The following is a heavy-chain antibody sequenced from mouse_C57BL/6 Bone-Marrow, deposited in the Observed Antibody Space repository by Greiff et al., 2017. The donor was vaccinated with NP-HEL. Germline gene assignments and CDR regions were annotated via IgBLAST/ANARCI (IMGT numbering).Heavy chain of an antibody. V-gene: IGHV14-4*01. CDR3: TGVTTDY. J-gene: IGHJ2*01. D-gene: IGHD2-2*01. CDR2: LDPENGDT. Sequence: EVKLQESGAELVRPGASVKLSCTASGFNIKDDYMHWVKQRPEQGLEWIGWLDPENGDTEYASKFQGKATITADTSSNTAYLQLSSLTSEDTAVYYCTGVTTDYWGQGTTLTVSA. CDR1: GFNIKDDY.